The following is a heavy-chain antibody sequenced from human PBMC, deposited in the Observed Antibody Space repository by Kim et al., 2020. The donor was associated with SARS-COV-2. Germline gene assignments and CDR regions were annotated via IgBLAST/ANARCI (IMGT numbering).Heavy chain of an antibody. CDR3: ARIHCSSTSCYDAFDI. D-gene: IGHD2-2*01. J-gene: IGHJ3*02. CDR1: GFTVSSNY. V-gene: IGHV3-53*01. Sequence: GGSLRLSCAASGFTVSSNYMSWVRQAPGKGLEWVSVIYSAGSTYYADSVKGRFTISRDNSKNTLFLQMNSLRAEDTAVYYCARIHCSSTSCYDAFDIWG. CDR2: IYSAGST.